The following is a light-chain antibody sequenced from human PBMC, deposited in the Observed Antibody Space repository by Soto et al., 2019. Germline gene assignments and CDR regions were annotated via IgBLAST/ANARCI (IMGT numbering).Light chain of an antibody. CDR2: GAS. CDR1: QGVSSN. V-gene: IGKV3-15*01. Sequence: EIVMTQSPATLSVSPGKRATLSCRASQGVSSNLAWFQQKPGQAPRLLISGASTRATGIPARFSGGGSGTXXXXXXXXLQFEDSAVYYCQQYNNWPFTFGGGTKVEIK. CDR3: QQYNNWPFT. J-gene: IGKJ4*01.